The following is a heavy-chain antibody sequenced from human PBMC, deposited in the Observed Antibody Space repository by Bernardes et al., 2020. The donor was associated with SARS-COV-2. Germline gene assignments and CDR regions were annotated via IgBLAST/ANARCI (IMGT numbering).Heavy chain of an antibody. CDR1: GDSVSSNRAA. J-gene: IGHJ6*02. Sequence: HTLSLPCAISGDSVSSNRAAWNWIRQSPSRGLEWLGRTYYRSKWYNDYAESVKSRIIINPDTSKNQFSLQLNSVTPEDTAVYYCTRDQDGLDVWGQGTTVTVSS. CDR2: TYYRSKWYN. CDR3: TRDQDGLDV. V-gene: IGHV6-1*01.